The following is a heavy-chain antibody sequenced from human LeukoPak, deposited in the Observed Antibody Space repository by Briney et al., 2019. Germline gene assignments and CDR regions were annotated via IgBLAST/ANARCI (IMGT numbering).Heavy chain of an antibody. CDR2: IYYSGST. D-gene: IGHD3-22*01. Sequence: SETLSLTCAVYGGSFSSWIRPPPGKGLEWIGYIYYSGSTKYNPSLKSRVTISVDTSKNQFSLKLSSVTAADTAVYYCARGNYYDSRTYYRAFDIWGQGTMVTVSS. CDR1: GGSFSS. V-gene: IGHV4-59*01. CDR3: ARGNYYDSRTYYRAFDI. J-gene: IGHJ3*02.